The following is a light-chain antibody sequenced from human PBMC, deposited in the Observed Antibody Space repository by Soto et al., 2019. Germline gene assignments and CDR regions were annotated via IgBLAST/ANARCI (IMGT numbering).Light chain of an antibody. CDR2: ATS. Sequence: DIQXTXSPSSLSASVGDRVTITCWASQAISSYLAWYQQKPGKVPELLIYATSTLQSGAPSRFSGSGSGTDFTLTISSLQPEDVATYYCHKYNHAPTFGGGTKVEIK. V-gene: IGKV1-27*01. CDR1: QAISSY. CDR3: HKYNHAPT. J-gene: IGKJ4*01.